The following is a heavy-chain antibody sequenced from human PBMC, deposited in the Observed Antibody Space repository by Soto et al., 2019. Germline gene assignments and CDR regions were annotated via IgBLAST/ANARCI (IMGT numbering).Heavy chain of an antibody. D-gene: IGHD6-13*01. CDR1: GGSFSGYY. Sequence: KPSETLSLTCAVYGGSFSGYYWSWIRQPPGKGLEWIGEINHSGSTNYNPSLKSRVTISVDTSKNQFSLKLSSVTAADTAVYYCARGGSTLYSSSWYYFDYWGQGTLVTVSS. CDR2: INHSGST. V-gene: IGHV4-34*01. J-gene: IGHJ4*02. CDR3: ARGGSTLYSSSWYYFDY.